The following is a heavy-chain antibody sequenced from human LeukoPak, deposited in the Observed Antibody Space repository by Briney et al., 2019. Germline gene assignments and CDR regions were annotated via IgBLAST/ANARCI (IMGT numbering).Heavy chain of an antibody. Sequence: GSLRLSCAASGFTFSNYWMSWVRQPPGKGLEWIGEIYHSGSTNYNPSLKSRVTISVDKSKNQFSLKLSSVTAADTAVYYCARERLSGWYKGVYFDYWGQGTLVTVSS. V-gene: IGHV4-4*02. J-gene: IGHJ4*02. CDR2: IYHSGST. CDR1: GFTFSNYW. CDR3: ARERLSGWYKGVYFDY. D-gene: IGHD6-19*01.